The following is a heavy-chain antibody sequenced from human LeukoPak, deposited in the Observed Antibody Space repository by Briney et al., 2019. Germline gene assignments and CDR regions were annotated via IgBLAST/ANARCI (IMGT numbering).Heavy chain of an antibody. CDR2: INAGNGNT. V-gene: IGHV1-3*03. CDR1: GYTFTGYH. D-gene: IGHD6-13*01. Sequence: ASVKVSCKASGYTFTGYHMHWVRQAPGQRLEWMGWINAGNGNTKYSQAFQGRVTITRDTSANTAYMELSSLRSEDMAVYYCARGEKRQLVGSSEKYFQHWGQGTLVTVSS. CDR3: ARGEKRQLVGSSEKYFQH. J-gene: IGHJ1*01.